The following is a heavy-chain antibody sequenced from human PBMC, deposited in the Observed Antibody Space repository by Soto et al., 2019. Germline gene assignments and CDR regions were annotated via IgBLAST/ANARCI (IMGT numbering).Heavy chain of an antibody. D-gene: IGHD6-13*01. V-gene: IGHV1-18*01. CDR2: INPIFGTA. CDR3: ARDVVGKMATSIAAAGSRYYYGMDV. J-gene: IGHJ6*02. CDR1: GGTFRNYA. Sequence: GVPAEISWTASGGTFRNYAIRWARQAPGQGLEWKGWINPIFGTANYAQKLQGRVTMTTDTSTSTAYMELRSLRSDDTAVYYCARDVVGKMATSIAAAGSRYYYGMDVWGQGTTVTVSS.